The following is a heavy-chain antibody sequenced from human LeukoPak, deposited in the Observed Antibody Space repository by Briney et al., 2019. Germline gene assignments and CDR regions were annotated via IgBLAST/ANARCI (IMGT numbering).Heavy chain of an antibody. Sequence: SETLSLTCAVYGGSFSGYYWSWIRQPPGKGLEWIGEINHSGSTNYNPSLKSRVTISVDTSKNQFSLKLSSVTAADTAVYYCARAYSYGSGSWIGWCDPCGQGTLVTVSS. CDR1: GGSFSGYY. D-gene: IGHD3-10*01. J-gene: IGHJ5*02. CDR2: INHSGST. CDR3: ARAYSYGSGSWIGWCDP. V-gene: IGHV4-34*01.